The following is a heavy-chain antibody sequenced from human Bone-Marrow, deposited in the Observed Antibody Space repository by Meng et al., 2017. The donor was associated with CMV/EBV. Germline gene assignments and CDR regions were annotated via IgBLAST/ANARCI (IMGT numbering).Heavy chain of an antibody. CDR1: GFTFTSSA. D-gene: IGHD4-11*01. V-gene: IGHV1-58*01. J-gene: IGHJ3*02. CDR2: IVVGSGNT. CDR3: ARASSLSDYSNPHDAFDI. Sequence: SVKVSCKASGFTFTSSAVQWVRQARGQRLEWIGWIVVGSGNTNYVQKFQERVTITRDMSTSTAYMELSSLRSEDTAVYYCARASSLSDYSNPHDAFDIWGQGTMVTVSS.